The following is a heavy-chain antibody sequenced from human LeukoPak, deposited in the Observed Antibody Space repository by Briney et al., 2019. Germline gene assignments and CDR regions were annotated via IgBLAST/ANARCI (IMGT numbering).Heavy chain of an antibody. CDR2: LWPAGTTV. CDR1: GFIFSDSY. V-gene: IGHV3-7*01. D-gene: IGHD3-10*01. CDR3: AKLLGSVTIYDY. Sequence: PGGSLRLSCAASGFIFSDSYMSWVRQAPGKGLEWVATLWPAGTTVHYLDSVQGRFIISRDNAENSLYLQMNSLRVEDTAVYYCAKLLGSVTIYDYWGQGTLVTVSS. J-gene: IGHJ4*02.